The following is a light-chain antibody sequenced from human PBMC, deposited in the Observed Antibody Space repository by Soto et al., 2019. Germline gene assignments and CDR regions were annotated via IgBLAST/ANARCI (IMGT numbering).Light chain of an antibody. J-gene: IGKJ1*01. Sequence: EIVLTQSPATPSLSPGERATLSCRASQSVSSYLAWYQQKPGQAPRLLTYDASNRATGIPARFSGSGSGTDFTLTISSLEPEDFAVYYCQQRSNWPSVWTSGQGTQV. CDR3: QQRSNWPSVWT. V-gene: IGKV3-11*01. CDR2: DAS. CDR1: QSVSSY.